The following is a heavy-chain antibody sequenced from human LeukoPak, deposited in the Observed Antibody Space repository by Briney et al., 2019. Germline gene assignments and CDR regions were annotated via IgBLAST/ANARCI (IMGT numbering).Heavy chain of an antibody. D-gene: IGHD1-1*01. CDR1: GFTFSGSA. Sequence: GGSLRLSCAASGFTFSGSAMHWVRQASGKGLEWVGRIRSKANSYATAYAASVKGRFTISRDDSKNTMYLQMDNLRTEDTAVYYCTTYKSYSDAWGQGTLVIVSS. CDR3: TTYKSYSDA. V-gene: IGHV3-73*01. J-gene: IGHJ5*02. CDR2: IRSKANSYAT.